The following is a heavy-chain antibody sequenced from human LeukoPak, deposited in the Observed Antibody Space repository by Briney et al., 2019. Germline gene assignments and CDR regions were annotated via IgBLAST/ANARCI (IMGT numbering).Heavy chain of an antibody. Sequence: GASVKVSCKASGYTFTSYDINWVRQATGQGLEWMGRMNPNSGNTGYPQKFQGRVTMTRNTSISTAYMELTSLRSEDTAVYYCTRGGVHSGYDLTWGQGTLVTVSS. V-gene: IGHV1-8*01. CDR3: TRGGVHSGYDLT. CDR1: GYTFTSYD. J-gene: IGHJ5*02. D-gene: IGHD5-12*01. CDR2: MNPNSGNT.